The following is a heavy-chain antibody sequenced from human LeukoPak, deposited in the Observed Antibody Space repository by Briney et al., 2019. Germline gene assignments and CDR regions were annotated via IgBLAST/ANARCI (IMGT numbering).Heavy chain of an antibody. CDR3: ARGRYYYDSSGYLQH. V-gene: IGHV3-30*04. CDR2: ISYDGSNK. Sequence: PGGSLRLSCAASGFTFSSYAMHWVRQAPGKGLEWVAVISYDGSNKYYADSEKGRFTISRDNSKNTLYLQMNSLRAEDTAVYYCARGRYYYDSSGYLQHWGQGTLVTVSS. D-gene: IGHD3-22*01. J-gene: IGHJ1*01. CDR1: GFTFSSYA.